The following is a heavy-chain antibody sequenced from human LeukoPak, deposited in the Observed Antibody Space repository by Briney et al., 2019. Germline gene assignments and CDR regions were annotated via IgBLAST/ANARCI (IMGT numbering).Heavy chain of an antibody. CDR2: ISSSSSTI. V-gene: IGHV3-48*01. D-gene: IGHD3-3*01. Sequence: GGSLRLSCAASGFTFSSYSMNWVRQAPGKGLEWVSYISSSSSTIYYADSVKGRFTISSDNVKNVLDLQMNSLRAEDTAVYYCARDPNPYDFWSGYFHYWGQGTLVTVSS. CDR3: ARDPNPYDFWSGYFHY. J-gene: IGHJ4*02. CDR1: GFTFSSYS.